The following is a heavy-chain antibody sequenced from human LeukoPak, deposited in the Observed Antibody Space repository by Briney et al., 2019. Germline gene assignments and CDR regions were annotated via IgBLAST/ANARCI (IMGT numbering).Heavy chain of an antibody. Sequence: PGGSLRLSCAASGFTFSSYSMNWVRQAPGKGLEWVSSISSSSSYIYYADSVKGRFTISRDNAKNSLYLQMNSLRAEDTAVYYCARDMGGLRYQLAPFDYWGQGTLVTVSS. J-gene: IGHJ4*02. CDR1: GFTFSSYS. CDR3: ARDMGGLRYQLAPFDY. CDR2: ISSSSSYI. V-gene: IGHV3-21*01. D-gene: IGHD2-2*01.